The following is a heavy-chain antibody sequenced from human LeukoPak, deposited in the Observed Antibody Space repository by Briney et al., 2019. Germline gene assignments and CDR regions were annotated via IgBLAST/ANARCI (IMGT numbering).Heavy chain of an antibody. D-gene: IGHD1-14*01. CDR3: ARYQRDRDPDY. Sequence: ASVQVSCQASGYTFTSYGISWVRQAPGQGLEWMGWISAYNGNTNYAQKLQGRVTMTTDTSTSTAYMELRSLRSDDTAVYYCARYQRDRDPDYWGQGTLVTVSS. J-gene: IGHJ4*02. V-gene: IGHV1-18*01. CDR1: GYTFTSYG. CDR2: ISAYNGNT.